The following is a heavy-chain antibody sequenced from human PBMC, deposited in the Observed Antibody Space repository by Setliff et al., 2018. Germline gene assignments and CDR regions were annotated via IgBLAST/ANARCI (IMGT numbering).Heavy chain of an antibody. Sequence: SETLSLTCTVSGASLSSGSYYWSWIRQSAGKGLEWIGRIYTSGATTYSPSLKSRVSISADTPKNLFSLRLKSVTAADTAVYYCAKEYVVNSFVSNSHQHYGLDVWGQGTTVTVSS. CDR2: IYTSGAT. J-gene: IGHJ6*02. D-gene: IGHD2-21*01. V-gene: IGHV4-61*02. CDR3: AKEYVVNSFVSNSHQHYGLDV. CDR1: GASLSSGSYY.